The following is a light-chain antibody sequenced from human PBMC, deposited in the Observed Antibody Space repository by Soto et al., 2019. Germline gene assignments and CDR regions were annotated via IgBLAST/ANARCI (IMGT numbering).Light chain of an antibody. CDR2: EVS. Sequence: QSALTQHASVSGSPGQSITISCTGTSSDIGVYNYVSWYQQHPGKAPKLVICEVSNRPSGVSSRFSGSKSGNTASLTISGLRAEDEADYYCTSFTTTNIWVFGGGTKLTVL. V-gene: IGLV2-14*01. J-gene: IGLJ3*02. CDR3: TSFTTTNIWV. CDR1: SSDIGVYNY.